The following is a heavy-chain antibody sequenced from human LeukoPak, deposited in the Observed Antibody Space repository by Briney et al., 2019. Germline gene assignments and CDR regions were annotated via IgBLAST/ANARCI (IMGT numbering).Heavy chain of an antibody. Sequence: GGSLRLSCAASGFTFSSYGMHWVRQAPGKGLEWVAVIWYDGSNKYYADSVKGRFTISRDNSKNTLYLQMNGLRAEDTAVYYCAKVPLPYYDFWSGHRAWFDPWGQGTLVTVSS. V-gene: IGHV3-33*06. CDR3: AKVPLPYYDFWSGHRAWFDP. CDR2: IWYDGSNK. J-gene: IGHJ5*02. CDR1: GFTFSSYG. D-gene: IGHD3-3*01.